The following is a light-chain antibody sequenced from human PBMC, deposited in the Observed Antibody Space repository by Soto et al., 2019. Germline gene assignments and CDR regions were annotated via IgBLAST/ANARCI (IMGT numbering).Light chain of an antibody. CDR3: QQNDNLPPT. J-gene: IGKJ2*01. V-gene: IGKV1-33*01. Sequence: DIQMTQSPSSLSASVGDRVTITCQASQDISNYLNWYQQKPGKAPKLLIYDASNLETGGPSRFSGSGSGTDFTFTISSLQPEDIATYYCQQNDNLPPTFGQGTKLEIK. CDR1: QDISNY. CDR2: DAS.